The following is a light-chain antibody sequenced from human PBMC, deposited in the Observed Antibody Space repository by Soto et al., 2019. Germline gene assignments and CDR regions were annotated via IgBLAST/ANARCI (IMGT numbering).Light chain of an antibody. CDR2: AAS. Sequence: IQMTQSPSSLSASVGDRVSITCRASQSISTHLSWYQQKPGQAPKLLIYAASNLYTGVPSRFSGSRSGTEFTLTISSLQPEDFASYYCLQDYGDSWTFGQGTKVDIK. V-gene: IGKV1-6*01. CDR3: LQDYGDSWT. CDR1: QSISTH. J-gene: IGKJ1*01.